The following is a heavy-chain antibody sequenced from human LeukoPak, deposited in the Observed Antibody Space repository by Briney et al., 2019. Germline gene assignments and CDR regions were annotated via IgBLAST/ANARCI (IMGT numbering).Heavy chain of an antibody. CDR2: INPGDSDT. J-gene: IGHJ4*02. V-gene: IGHV5-51*01. Sequence: GESLKISCKVSGYTFISYWIGWVRQMPGRGLEWMGIINPGDSDTRYSPSFQGQVTISVDKSISTAYLQWSSLKASDTAMYYCARGEVNFDYWGQGTLVTVSS. CDR1: GYTFISYW. CDR3: ARGEVNFDY.